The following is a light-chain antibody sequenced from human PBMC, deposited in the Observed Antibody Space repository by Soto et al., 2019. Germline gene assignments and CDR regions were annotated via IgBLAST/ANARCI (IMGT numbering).Light chain of an antibody. Sequence: DIQMTQSPYSLSASVGDRVTITCRARQSISNYLNWYQQKPGKAPRLLIHAASSLQSGVPSRFSGSGSGTDFTLTISSLQPEDFAIYYCQQSYNAPRTFGPGTKVEIK. J-gene: IGKJ1*01. CDR2: AAS. CDR3: QQSYNAPRT. CDR1: QSISNY. V-gene: IGKV1-39*01.